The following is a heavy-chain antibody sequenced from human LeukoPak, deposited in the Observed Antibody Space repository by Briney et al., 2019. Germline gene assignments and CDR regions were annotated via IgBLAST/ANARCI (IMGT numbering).Heavy chain of an antibody. CDR3: ARSGWELPQLPFDY. CDR2: IYYSGST. V-gene: IGHV4-39*01. CDR1: GGSISSSSYY. Sequence: SETLSLTCTVSGGSISSSSYYWGWIRQPPGKGLEWIGNIYYSGSTYYNPSLKSRVTISVDTSKNQFSLKLSSVTAADTAVYYCARSGWELPQLPFDYWGQGTLVTVSS. J-gene: IGHJ4*02. D-gene: IGHD1-7*01.